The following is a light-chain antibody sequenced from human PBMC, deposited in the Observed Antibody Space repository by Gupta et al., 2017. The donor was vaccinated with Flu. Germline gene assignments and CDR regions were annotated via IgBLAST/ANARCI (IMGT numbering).Light chain of an antibody. CDR1: TSNLGNSD. CDR2: YDD. J-gene: IGLJ3*02. Sequence: QSVLTQPPSVSGAPRQRVTISCYGSTSNLGNSDVNWYQQVPGKAPKLLIYYDDLLPSGVSDRFSGSKSGTSASLAISGVQSEDEADYYCAAWDDSLNDWVFGGGTKLTVL. V-gene: IGLV1-36*01. CDR3: AAWDDSLNDWV.